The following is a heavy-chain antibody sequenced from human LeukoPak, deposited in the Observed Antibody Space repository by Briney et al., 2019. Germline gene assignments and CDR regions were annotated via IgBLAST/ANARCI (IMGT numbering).Heavy chain of an antibody. CDR1: GFTFDDYT. J-gene: IGHJ4*02. CDR2: ISWDGGST. Sequence: GGSLRLSCAASGFTFDDYTMHWVRQAPGKGLEWVSLISWDGGSTYYADSVKGRFTISRDNSKNSLYLQMNSLRTEDTALYYCAKDKARGVATAGPGVHYFDYWGQGTLVTVSS. D-gene: IGHD6-13*01. CDR3: AKDKARGVATAGPGVHYFDY. V-gene: IGHV3-43*01.